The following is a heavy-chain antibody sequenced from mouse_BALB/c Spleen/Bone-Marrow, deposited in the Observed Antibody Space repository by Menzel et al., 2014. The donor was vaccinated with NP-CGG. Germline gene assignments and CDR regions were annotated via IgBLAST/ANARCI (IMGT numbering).Heavy chain of an antibody. V-gene: IGHV1-80*01. CDR1: GYVFTDYW. J-gene: IGHJ3*01. CDR3: ARFATGSFAY. Sequence: QVQLKQSGAELVRPGSSVKISCKASGYVFTDYWMNWLRQRPGQGLEWIGQIFPVNADTYYKANFKDKVTLTADKSSTTAYMQLNSLTSEDSAVYFCARFATGSFAYWGQGTLVTVSA. D-gene: IGHD1-1*01. CDR2: IFPVNADT.